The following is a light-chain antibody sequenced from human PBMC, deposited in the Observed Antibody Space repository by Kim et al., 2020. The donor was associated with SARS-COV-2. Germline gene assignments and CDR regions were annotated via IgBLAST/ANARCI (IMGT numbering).Light chain of an antibody. Sequence: GKRVTISCYGSRSNFGSHSANWYQQPPGMAPKLLIYDNNQRPSGVPDRFSGSKSGTSASLAISGLQSEDEADYYCAAWDDSLNGVIFGGGTQLTVL. V-gene: IGLV1-44*01. J-gene: IGLJ2*01. CDR1: RSNFGSHS. CDR3: AAWDDSLNGVI. CDR2: DNN.